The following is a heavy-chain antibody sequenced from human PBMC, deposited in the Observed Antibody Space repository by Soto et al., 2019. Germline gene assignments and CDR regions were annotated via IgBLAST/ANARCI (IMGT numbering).Heavy chain of an antibody. J-gene: IGHJ6*02. CDR3: ARDLSCGGDCYKYYYYGMDV. CDR2: INPNSGGT. Sequence: ASVKVSCKASGYTFTGYYMHWVRQAPGQGLEWMGWINPNSGGTNYAQKFQGRVTMTRDTSISTAYMELSRLRSDDTAVYYCARDLSCGGDCYKYYYYGMDVWGQGTTVTVSS. D-gene: IGHD2-21*02. V-gene: IGHV1-2*02. CDR1: GYTFTGYY.